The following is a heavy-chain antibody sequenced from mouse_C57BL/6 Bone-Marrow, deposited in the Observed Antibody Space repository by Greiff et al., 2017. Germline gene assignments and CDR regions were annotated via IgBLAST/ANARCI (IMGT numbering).Heavy chain of an antibody. J-gene: IGHJ4*01. CDR3: ARKFKGAMDY. CDR1: GYTFTSYW. Sequence: VQLQQPGAELVMPGASVKLSCKASGYTFTSYWMHWVKQRPGQGLECIGEIDPSDSYTNYNQKFKGKSTLTVDKPSSTAYMQLSSLTSEDSAVYYCARKFKGAMDYWGQGTSVTVSS. V-gene: IGHV1-69*01. CDR2: IDPSDSYT.